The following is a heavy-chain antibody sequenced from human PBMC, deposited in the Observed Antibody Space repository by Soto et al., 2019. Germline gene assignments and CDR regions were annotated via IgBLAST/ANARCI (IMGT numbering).Heavy chain of an antibody. CDR2: FYPSGRH. V-gene: IGHV4-4*02. Sequence: QVQLQESGPGLMKPSGTLSLTCAVSGGSISTNWWRWVRQPPGKGLEGNGEFYPSGRHNYNPSLENRVTMAVDKSQNHLSLFLNSVTAADPSVYYCARHIAVSGPRGLDFWGKGTLVTVSS. D-gene: IGHD6-19*01. CDR3: ARHIAVSGPRGLDF. J-gene: IGHJ4*02. CDR1: GGSISTNW.